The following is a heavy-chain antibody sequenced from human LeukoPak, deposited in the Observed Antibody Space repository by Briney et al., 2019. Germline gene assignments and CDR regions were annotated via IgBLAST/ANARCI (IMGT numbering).Heavy chain of an antibody. J-gene: IGHJ3*02. D-gene: IGHD3-16*01. CDR3: ARELHAGGAFDI. CDR2: ISAYNGNT. CDR1: GYSFTSYG. Sequence: GASVKVSCKAPGYSFTSYGISWVRQAPGQGLQWMGWISAYNGNTNYAQKFQGRVTMTTDTSTSTAYMELRSLRSEDTAVYYCARELHAGGAFDIWGQGTMVTVSS. V-gene: IGHV1-18*01.